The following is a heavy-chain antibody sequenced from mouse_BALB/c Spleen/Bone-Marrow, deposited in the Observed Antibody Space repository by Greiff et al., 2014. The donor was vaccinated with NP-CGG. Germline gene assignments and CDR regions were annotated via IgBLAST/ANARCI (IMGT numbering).Heavy chain of an antibody. D-gene: IGHD2-14*01. CDR2: IHPNSGNT. J-gene: IGHJ2*01. Sequence: VQLQQSGSVLVRPGASVKLSCKASGYTFTNSWIHWAMQRPGQGLEWIGEIHPNSGNTNYNEKFKGKVTLTADISSSTAYVDLSRLTSEDSAVYYCARHHRYAYYFDYWGQGTTLTVSS. V-gene: IGHV1S130*01. CDR1: GYTFTNSW. CDR3: ARHHRYAYYFDY.